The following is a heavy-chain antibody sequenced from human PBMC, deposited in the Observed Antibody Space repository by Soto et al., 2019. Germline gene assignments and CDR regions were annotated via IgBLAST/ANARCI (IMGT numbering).Heavy chain of an antibody. D-gene: IGHD3-22*01. CDR3: AKGRYFDTSGGCANY. CDR2: ISGSGHAT. V-gene: IGHV3-23*01. Sequence: EVKLLESGGGLVPPGASARLSCITSGFIFDNYAMSWVRQSPGRGLEWVAAISGSGHATFYTQSVQGRFIISRDKSKKTLLLQMNNVRAEDTAVYYCAKGRYFDTSGGCANYWGLGTLVSVSA. CDR1: GFIFDNYA. J-gene: IGHJ4*02.